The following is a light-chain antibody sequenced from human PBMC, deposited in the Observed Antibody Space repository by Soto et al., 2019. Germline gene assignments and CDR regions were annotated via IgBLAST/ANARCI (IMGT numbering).Light chain of an antibody. V-gene: IGLV2-23*01. J-gene: IGLJ1*01. CDR2: EGS. Sequence: QSALTQPASVSGSPGQSITISCTGTSSDVGSYNFVSWYQQHPGKAPKVMIYEGSKRPSGVSNRFSGSKSGNTASLTISGLQAEDEADYYCCSYAGSNTWVFGTGIKLTVL. CDR3: CSYAGSNTWV. CDR1: SSDVGSYNF.